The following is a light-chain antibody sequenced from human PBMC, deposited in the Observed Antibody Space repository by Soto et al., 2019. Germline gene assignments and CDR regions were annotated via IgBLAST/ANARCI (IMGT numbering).Light chain of an antibody. V-gene: IGLV1-40*01. CDR3: QSYDRTLSGSYV. CDR1: SSNIGAGFD. CDR2: RNT. J-gene: IGLJ1*01. Sequence: QSVLTQPPSVSGAPGQTVTISCTGSSSNIGAGFDVHWFQQLPGTAPTLLTYRNTNRPSGVPDRFSGSKSGTSASLAITGLQAEDEAGYYCQSYDRTLSGSYVFGNGTRSPS.